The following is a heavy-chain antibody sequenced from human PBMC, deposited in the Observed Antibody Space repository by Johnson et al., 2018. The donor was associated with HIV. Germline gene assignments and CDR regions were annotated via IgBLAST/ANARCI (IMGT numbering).Heavy chain of an antibody. J-gene: IGHJ3*02. CDR2: ISSSGNPI. V-gene: IGHV3-11*04. CDR1: GFIFSDYY. Sequence: QVQLVESGGGLVKPGGSLRLSCAASGFIFSDYYMSWIRQAPGKGLEWVSYISSSGNPIYYADSVNGRFTISRDNAKNSLYLQMNSLRAEDTAVYYCARDWVIGDAFDIWGQGTKVTVSS. D-gene: IGHD2-21*01. CDR3: ARDWVIGDAFDI.